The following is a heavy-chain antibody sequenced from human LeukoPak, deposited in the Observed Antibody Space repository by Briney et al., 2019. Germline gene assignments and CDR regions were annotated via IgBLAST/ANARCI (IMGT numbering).Heavy chain of an antibody. D-gene: IGHD1-1*01. J-gene: IGHJ4*02. CDR3: ARYCTFRTCSGTKFDS. V-gene: IGHV3-7*03. Sequence: GGSLRLSCAVSGMTFKNYWMSWFRRTPGKGLEWVATINQDESEKYYLDSVKGRFTISRDTAKNSLYLQMYSLTAEDTALYYCARYCTFRTCSGTKFDSWGPGTLVTVSS. CDR1: GMTFKNYW. CDR2: INQDESEK.